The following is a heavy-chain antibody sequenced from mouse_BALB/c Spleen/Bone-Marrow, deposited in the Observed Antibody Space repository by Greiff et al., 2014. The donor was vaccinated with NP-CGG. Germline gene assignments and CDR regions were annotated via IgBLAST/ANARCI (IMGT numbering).Heavy chain of an antibody. D-gene: IGHD2-4*01. CDR2: ISDGGSYT. CDR3: ARGRIYYDYDVGDY. J-gene: IGHJ2*01. CDR1: GFTLSDYY. Sequence: EVMLVESGGGLVKPGGSLKLSCAASGFTLSDYYMYWVRQTPEKRLEWVATISDGGSYTYYPDSVKGRFTISRDNAKNNLYLQMSSLKFEDTAMYYCARGRIYYDYDVGDYWGQGTTLTVSS. V-gene: IGHV5-4*02.